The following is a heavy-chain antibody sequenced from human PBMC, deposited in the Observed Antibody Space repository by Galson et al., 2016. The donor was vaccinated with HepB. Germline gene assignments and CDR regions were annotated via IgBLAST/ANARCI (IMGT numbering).Heavy chain of an antibody. CDR1: GFTFSSYA. CDR3: AKGTTITDY. J-gene: IGHJ4*02. V-gene: IGHV3-23*01. CDR2: ISDSGGAT. Sequence: SLRLSCAASGFTFSSYAMNWVRLPPGEGLEWVSLISDSGGATYYADSVKGRFTISRDNSKNTVFLQMSSLRAEDTAVYYCAKGTTITDYWGQGTLVTVSS. D-gene: IGHD1-1*01.